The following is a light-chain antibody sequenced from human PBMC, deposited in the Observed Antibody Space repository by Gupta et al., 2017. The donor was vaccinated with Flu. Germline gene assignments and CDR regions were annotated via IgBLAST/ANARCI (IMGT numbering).Light chain of an antibody. J-gene: IGKJ1*01. CDR3: QHYGTSPWT. CDR2: GAS. Sequence: EIVLTQSPGTLSLSPGERATLSCRASQSVSSSYLAWYQQKPGQTPSLLIYGASNRATGIPDRFSGSGSGTDFTLAISRLDPEDFAVYYCQHYGTSPWTFGQGTKVEIK. V-gene: IGKV3-20*01. CDR1: QSVSSSY.